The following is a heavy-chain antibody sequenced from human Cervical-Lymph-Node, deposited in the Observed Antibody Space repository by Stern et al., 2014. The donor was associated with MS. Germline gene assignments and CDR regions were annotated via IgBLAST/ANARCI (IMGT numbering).Heavy chain of an antibody. Sequence: VQLVESGDEVKKPGASVKVSCKTAGYKFTDYGIIWEREAPGQRLEWMGWSNTGNGNRRYSQKIQGRVTITRDTSASTAYMELSSLRSEDTAVYYCARTGTVVTSGYYYGMDVWGQGTTVTVSS. D-gene: IGHD4-23*01. CDR3: ARTGTVVTSGYYYGMDV. J-gene: IGHJ6*02. V-gene: IGHV1-3*04. CDR1: GYKFTDYG. CDR2: SNTGNGNR.